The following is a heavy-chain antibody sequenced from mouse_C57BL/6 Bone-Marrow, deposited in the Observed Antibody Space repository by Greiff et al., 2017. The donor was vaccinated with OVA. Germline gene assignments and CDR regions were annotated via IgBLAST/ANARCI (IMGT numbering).Heavy chain of an antibody. D-gene: IGHD1-1*01. CDR1: GYTFTDYE. CDR2: IDPETGGT. V-gene: IGHV1-15*01. Sequence: VKLQESGAELVRPGASVTLSCKASGYTFTDYEMHWVKQTPVHGLEWIGAIDPETGGTAYNQKFTGKAILTADKSSSTAYMELRSLTSEDSAVYYCTSAREYGSIYVLDYWGQGTTLTVSS. CDR3: TSAREYGSIYVLDY. J-gene: IGHJ2*01.